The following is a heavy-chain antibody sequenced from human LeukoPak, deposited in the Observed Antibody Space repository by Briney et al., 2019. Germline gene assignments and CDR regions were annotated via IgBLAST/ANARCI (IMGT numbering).Heavy chain of an antibody. J-gene: IGHJ5*02. CDR2: INRSGST. V-gene: IGHV4-34*01. D-gene: IGHD2-2*01. Sequence: SETLSLTCAVYGGSFSGYYWSWIRQPPGKGLEWIGEINRSGSTNYNPSLKSRVTISVDTSKNQFSLKLSSVTAADTAVYYCARLRYLGYCSSTSCYPWGQGTLVTVSS. CDR3: ARLRYLGYCSSTSCYP. CDR1: GGSFSGYY.